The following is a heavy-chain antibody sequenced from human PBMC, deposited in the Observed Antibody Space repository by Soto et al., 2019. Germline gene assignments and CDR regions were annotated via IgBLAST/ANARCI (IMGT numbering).Heavy chain of an antibody. CDR2: FDPEDGET. CDR1: GYTLTELS. D-gene: IGHD5-12*01. CDR3: ATLARMEWVRFGGFYYDMGG. Sequence: ASVKVSCKVSGYTLTELSMHWVRQAPGKGLEWMGGFDPEDGETIYAQKFQGRVTMTEDTSTDTAYMELSSLRSEDTAVYYCATLARMEWVRFGGFYYDMGGWGQETTVT. V-gene: IGHV1-24*01. J-gene: IGHJ6*02.